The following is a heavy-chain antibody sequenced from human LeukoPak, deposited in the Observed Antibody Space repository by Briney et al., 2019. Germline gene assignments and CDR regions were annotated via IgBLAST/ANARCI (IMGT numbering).Heavy chain of an antibody. Sequence: SETLSLTCTVSRGSITSHYWTWIRQPPGKGLEWIGYIYYSGSTYYNPSLKSRVTISVDTSKNQFSLKLSSVTAADTAVYYCARVYYYDSSDWYFDLWGRGTLVTVSS. D-gene: IGHD3-22*01. V-gene: IGHV4-30-4*01. J-gene: IGHJ2*01. CDR1: RGSITSHY. CDR2: IYYSGST. CDR3: ARVYYYDSSDWYFDL.